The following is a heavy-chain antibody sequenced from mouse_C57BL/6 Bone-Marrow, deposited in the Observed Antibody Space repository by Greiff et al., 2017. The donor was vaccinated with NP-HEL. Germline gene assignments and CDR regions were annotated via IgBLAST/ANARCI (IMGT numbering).Heavy chain of an antibody. CDR2: ISNGGGST. J-gene: IGHJ4*01. CDR3: ARTSYYVYYYAMDY. Sequence: DVKLVESGGGLVQPGGSLKLSCAASGFTFSDYYMYWVRQTPEKRLEWVAYISNGGGSTYYPDTVKGRFTISRDNAKNTLYLQMSRLKSEDTAMYYCARTSYYVYYYAMDYWGQGTSVTVSS. CDR1: GFTFSDYY. V-gene: IGHV5-12*01. D-gene: IGHD1-1*01.